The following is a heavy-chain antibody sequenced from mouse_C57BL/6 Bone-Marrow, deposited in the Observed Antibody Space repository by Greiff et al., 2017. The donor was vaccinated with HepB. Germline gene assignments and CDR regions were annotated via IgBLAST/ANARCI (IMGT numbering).Heavy chain of an antibody. V-gene: IGHV3-6*01. CDR1: GYSITSGYY. CDR3: ARDYYGSPGWYFDV. Sequence: EVHLVESGPGLVKPSQSLSLTCSVTGYSITSGYYWNWIRQFPGNKLEWMGSISYDGSNNYNPSLKNRISITRDTSKNQFFLKLNSVTTEDTATYYCARDYYGSPGWYFDVWGTGTTVTVSS. J-gene: IGHJ1*03. D-gene: IGHD1-1*01. CDR2: ISYDGSN.